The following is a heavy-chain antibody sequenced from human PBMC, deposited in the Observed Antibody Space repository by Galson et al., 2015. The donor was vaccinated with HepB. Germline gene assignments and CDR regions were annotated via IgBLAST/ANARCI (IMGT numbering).Heavy chain of an antibody. J-gene: IGHJ3*02. CDR1: GFTFSDYY. CDR3: ARDRTVGARGAFDI. CDR2: ISSSSSYT. Sequence: SLRLSCAASGFTFSDYYMSWIRQAPGKGLEWVSCISSSSSYTNYADSVKGRFTISRDNAKNSLYLQMNSLRAEDTAVYYCARDRTVGARGAFDIWGQGTMVTVSS. D-gene: IGHD1-26*01. V-gene: IGHV3-11*06.